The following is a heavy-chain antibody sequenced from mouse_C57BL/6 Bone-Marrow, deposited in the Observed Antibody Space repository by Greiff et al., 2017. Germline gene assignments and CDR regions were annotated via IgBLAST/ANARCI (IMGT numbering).Heavy chain of an antibody. CDR2: IDPETGGT. V-gene: IGHV1-15*01. CDR1: GYTFTDYE. CDR3: TRRDD. J-gene: IGHJ2*01. Sequence: VQVVESGAELVRPGASVTLSCKASGYTFTDYEMHWVKQTPVHGLEWIGAIDPETGGTAYNQKFTGKAILTADKSSSTAYMELRSRTSEDCAVYYCTRRDDWGQGTTLTVSS.